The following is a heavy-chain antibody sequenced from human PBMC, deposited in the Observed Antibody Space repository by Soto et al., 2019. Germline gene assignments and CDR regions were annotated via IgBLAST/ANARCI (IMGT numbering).Heavy chain of an antibody. V-gene: IGHV3-30*18. CDR1: GFTFSSYG. Sequence: QVQLVESGGGVVQPGRSLRLSCAASGFTFSSYGMHWVRQAPGKGLEWVAVISYDGSNKYYADSVKGRFTISRDNSKNTLYLQMNSLRAEDTAVYYCAKEYARNCTNGVCYTADNWFDPWGQGTLVTVSS. D-gene: IGHD2-8*01. CDR2: ISYDGSNK. CDR3: AKEYARNCTNGVCYTADNWFDP. J-gene: IGHJ5*02.